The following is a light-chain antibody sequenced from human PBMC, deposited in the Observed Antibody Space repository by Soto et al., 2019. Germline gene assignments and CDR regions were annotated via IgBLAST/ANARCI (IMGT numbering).Light chain of an antibody. J-gene: IGKJ1*01. CDR3: QQYGSSQWT. Sequence: EIVLTQSPGTLSLSPGERATLSCRASQSVSSNYLAWYQQKPGQAPRLLIYGASSSATGIPDRFSGSGSGTDFTLTISRLEPEDFAVYYCQQYGSSQWTFGQGTKVEIK. CDR1: QSVSSNY. CDR2: GAS. V-gene: IGKV3-20*01.